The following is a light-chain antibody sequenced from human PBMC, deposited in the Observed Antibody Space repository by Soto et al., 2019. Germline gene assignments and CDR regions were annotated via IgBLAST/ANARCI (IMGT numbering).Light chain of an antibody. CDR2: DVS. CDR1: SSDVGGYNY. CDR3: SSYTSSSTLEV. V-gene: IGLV2-14*01. J-gene: IGLJ1*01. Sequence: SVLTQPASVSGSPGQSXTISCTGTSSDVGGYNYVSWYQQHPGKAPKLMIYDVSNRPSGVSNRFSGSKSGNTASLTISGLQAEDEADYYCSSYTSSSTLEVFGTGTKVTVL.